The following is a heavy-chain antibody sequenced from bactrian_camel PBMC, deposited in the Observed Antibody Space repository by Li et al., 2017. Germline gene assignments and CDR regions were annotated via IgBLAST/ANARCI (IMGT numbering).Heavy chain of an antibody. CDR3: AADSPTRLWVGPLFIPDPRDFGY. D-gene: IGHD5*01. V-gene: IGHV3S10*01. Sequence: DVQLVESGGGSVQIGGSVRLSCAASGYTYSSYCMGWFRQAPGTEREGVAVIDSDGRTSYADSVKGRFTISKDNTKNKNAVYLQMNSLKPEDTAMYYCAADSPTRLWVGPLFIPDPRDFGYWGQGTQVTVS. J-gene: IGHJ6*01. CDR2: IDSDGRT. CDR1: GYTYSSYC.